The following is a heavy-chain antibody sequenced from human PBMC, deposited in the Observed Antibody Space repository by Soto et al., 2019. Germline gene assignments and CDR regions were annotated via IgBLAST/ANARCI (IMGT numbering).Heavy chain of an antibody. CDR2: IKQDGSEK. J-gene: IGHJ4*02. D-gene: IGHD3-22*01. CDR1: GFTFSSYW. Sequence: PGGSLRLSCAASGFTFSSYWMSWVRQAPGKGLEWVANIKQDGSEKYYVDSVKGRFTISRDNAKNSLYLQMNSLRAEDTAVYYCARDANYYDSSGYDYWGQGTLVTVSS. CDR3: ARDANYYDSSGYDY. V-gene: IGHV3-7*01.